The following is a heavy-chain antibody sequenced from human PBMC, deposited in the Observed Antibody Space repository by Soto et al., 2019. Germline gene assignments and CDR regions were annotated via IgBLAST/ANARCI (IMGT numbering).Heavy chain of an antibody. CDR1: GFTFSSYA. V-gene: IGHV3-30-3*01. J-gene: IGHJ6*02. CDR3: ARVNNYYYYGMDV. Sequence: PGGSLRLSCAASGFTFSSYAMHWVRQAPGKGLEWVAVILYDGSNKYYADSVKGRFTISRDNSKNTLYLQMNSLRAEDMAVYYCARVNNYYYYGMDVWGQGTTVTVSS. CDR2: ILYDGSNK.